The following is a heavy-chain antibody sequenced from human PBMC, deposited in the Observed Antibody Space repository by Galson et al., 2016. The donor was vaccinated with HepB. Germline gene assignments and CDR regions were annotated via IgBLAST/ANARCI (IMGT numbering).Heavy chain of an antibody. CDR3: ARGTLGTTATMAFDY. D-gene: IGHD1-26*01. Sequence: ETLSLTCAVSGASISNDYWWSWVRQSPEKGFEWLGEIYQTGTANYNPSFTRRATISVDTSRNQISLRLDSVTAADTAVYYCARGTLGTTATMAFDYWGQGTLVSVSS. J-gene: IGHJ4*02. CDR1: GASISNDYW. CDR2: IYQTGTA. V-gene: IGHV4-4*02.